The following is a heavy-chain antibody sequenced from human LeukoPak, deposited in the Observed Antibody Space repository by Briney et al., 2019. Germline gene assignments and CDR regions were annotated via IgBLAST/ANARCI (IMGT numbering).Heavy chain of an antibody. V-gene: IGHV3-30*18. D-gene: IGHD1-26*01. Sequence: PGGSLRLSCAAPGFTFSDYGMHWVRQAPGKGLEWVAVISYDGRQTYYADSVKGRFTISRDNSKSTVYLQMNNLTTDDTAVYSWAKERSGSLDAFDIWGQGTMVTVSS. J-gene: IGHJ3*02. CDR1: GFTFSDYG. CDR3: AKERSGSLDAFDI. CDR2: ISYDGRQT.